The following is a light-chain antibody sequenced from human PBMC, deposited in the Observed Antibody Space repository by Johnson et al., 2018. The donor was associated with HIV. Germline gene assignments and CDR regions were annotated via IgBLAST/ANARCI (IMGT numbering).Light chain of an antibody. V-gene: IGLV1-51*02. Sequence: QSVLTQPPSVSAAPGQKVSISCSGISSNIGDNYVSWYQQVPGTAPKLLIYEDTKRPSGIPDRFSGSKSGTSATLAITRLQTGDEADYYCGTWDISLSAGGVFGPGTKVTV. CDR3: GTWDISLSAGGV. J-gene: IGLJ1*01. CDR1: SSNIGDNY. CDR2: EDT.